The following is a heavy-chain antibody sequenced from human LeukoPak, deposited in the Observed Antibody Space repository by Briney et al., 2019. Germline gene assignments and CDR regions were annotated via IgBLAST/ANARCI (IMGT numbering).Heavy chain of an antibody. V-gene: IGHV4-39*01. CDR3: ARLFFKGGVRMDEYLHFDY. Sequence: SETLSLTCTVSGGSISSSSYYWGWIRQPPGKGLEWIGSIYYSGSTYYNPSLKSRVTISVDTSKNQFSLKLSSVTAADTAVYYCARLFFKGGVRMDEYLHFDYWGQGTLVTVSS. CDR2: IYYSGST. CDR1: GGSISSSSYY. D-gene: IGHD2-2*01. J-gene: IGHJ4*02.